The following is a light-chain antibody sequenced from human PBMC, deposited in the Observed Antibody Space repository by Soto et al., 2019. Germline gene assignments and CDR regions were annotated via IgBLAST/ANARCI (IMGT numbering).Light chain of an antibody. Sequence: QSALTQPASVSGSPGQSITISCTGTSSDVGAYNYVSWYQQHPGKVPKLMIYEVSDRPSEVSNRFSGSKSGNTASLTISGLQAEDEADYYCTSYTSSSTWVFGGGTKLTVL. V-gene: IGLV2-14*01. CDR2: EVS. J-gene: IGLJ3*02. CDR3: TSYTSSSTWV. CDR1: SSDVGAYNY.